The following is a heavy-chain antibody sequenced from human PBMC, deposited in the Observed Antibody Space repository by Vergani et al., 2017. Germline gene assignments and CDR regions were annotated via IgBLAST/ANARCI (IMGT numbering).Heavy chain of an antibody. Sequence: QVQLVQSGAEVKKPGASVKVSCKASGYTFTGYYMHWVRQAPGQGLEWMGWINPNSGGTNYAQKFQGWVTMTRDTSISTAYMGLSRLRSDDTAVYYCAREARITIFGDGGHDAFDIWGQGTMVTVSS. CDR1: GYTFTGYY. D-gene: IGHD3-3*01. CDR3: AREARITIFGDGGHDAFDI. V-gene: IGHV1-2*04. J-gene: IGHJ3*02. CDR2: INPNSGGT.